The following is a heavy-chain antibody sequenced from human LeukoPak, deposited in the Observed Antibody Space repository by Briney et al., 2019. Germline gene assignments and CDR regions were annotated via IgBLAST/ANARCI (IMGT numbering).Heavy chain of an antibody. CDR1: GFTFSTYW. J-gene: IGHJ4*02. CDR2: IKQDGSEK. V-gene: IGHV3-7*02. Sequence: GGSLRLSCAASGFTFSTYWMSWVRQAPGKGLEWVANIKQDGSEKNYVDSVKDRFTISRDNAKNSLYLQMKSLRAEDTAVYYCATYYDSRGYFHWGQGTLVTVSS. D-gene: IGHD3-22*01. CDR3: ATYYDSRGYFH.